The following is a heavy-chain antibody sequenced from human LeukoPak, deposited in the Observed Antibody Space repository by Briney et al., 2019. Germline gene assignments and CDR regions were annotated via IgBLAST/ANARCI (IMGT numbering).Heavy chain of an antibody. CDR2: IYYSGST. D-gene: IGHD5-18*01. V-gene: IGHV4-59*12. CDR1: GGSISSYY. CDR3: ARDRGGYSYGNFDY. Sequence: SETLSLTCTVSGGSISSYYWSWLRQPPGKGLEWIGYIYYSGSTNYNPSLKSRVTISVDTSKNQFSLKLSSVTAADTAVYYCARDRGGYSYGNFDYWGQGTLVTVSS. J-gene: IGHJ4*02.